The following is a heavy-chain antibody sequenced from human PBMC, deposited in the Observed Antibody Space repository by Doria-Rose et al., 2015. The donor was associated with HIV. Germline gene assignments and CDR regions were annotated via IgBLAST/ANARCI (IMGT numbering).Heavy chain of an antibody. J-gene: IGHJ6*03. Sequence: VQLVQSGGGLVHPGRSLRLYCGGAGFSVEPYAMHWVRLAAAMGMEWVAGSSWDSGAKGNADSVEGRFTISRDNAKKSVYLETRSLRPEDTAFYYCAKAPIIGPKYYFYMDVWGKGTSVTVSS. CDR3: AKAPIIGPKYYFYMDV. V-gene: IGHV3-9*01. CDR1: GFSVEPYA. CDR2: SSWDSGAK. D-gene: IGHD3-3*01.